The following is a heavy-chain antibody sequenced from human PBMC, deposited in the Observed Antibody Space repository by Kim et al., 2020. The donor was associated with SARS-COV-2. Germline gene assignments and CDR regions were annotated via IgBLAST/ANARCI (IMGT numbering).Heavy chain of an antibody. Sequence: ADSVKGRFTISRDNAKTSLYLQMNSLRAEDTALYYCAKGVLSSTNNWFDPCGQGTLVTVSS. CDR3: AKGVLSSTNNWFDP. D-gene: IGHD6-13*01. J-gene: IGHJ5*02. V-gene: IGHV3-9*01.